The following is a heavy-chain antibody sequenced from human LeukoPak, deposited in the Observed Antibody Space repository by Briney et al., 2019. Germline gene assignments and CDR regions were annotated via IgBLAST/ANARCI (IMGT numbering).Heavy chain of an antibody. Sequence: SETLSLTCTVSGGSISSSSYYWGWIRQPPGKGLEWIGSIYYRGSTYYNPSLKSRVTISVDTSRNQFSLKLSSVTAADTAVYYCASPPPPETAMAWQDYWGQGTLVTVSS. CDR3: ASPPPPETAMAWQDY. CDR2: IYYRGST. J-gene: IGHJ4*02. V-gene: IGHV4-39*07. CDR1: GGSISSSSYY. D-gene: IGHD5-18*01.